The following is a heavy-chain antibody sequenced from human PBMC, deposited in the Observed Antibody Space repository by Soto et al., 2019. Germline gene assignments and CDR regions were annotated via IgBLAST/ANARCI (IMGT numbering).Heavy chain of an antibody. J-gene: IGHJ4*01. Sequence: EVQLLESGGGLVQPGGSLRLSCAASGFTFSTYAMSWVRQAPRKGLEWVSAISGNGGDYTYYADSVKGRFTISRDNSKNTLDLQMNSLRAEDTAVYYCVPLCRYCSTTTPSWGHGTLVTVSS. CDR3: VPLCRYCSTTTPS. CDR2: ISGNGGDYT. V-gene: IGHV3-23*01. D-gene: IGHD2-2*01. CDR1: GFTFSTYA.